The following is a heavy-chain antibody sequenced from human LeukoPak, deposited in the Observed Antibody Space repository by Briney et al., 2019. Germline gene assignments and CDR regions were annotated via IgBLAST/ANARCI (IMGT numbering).Heavy chain of an antibody. CDR1: GGSVSSGSCY. V-gene: IGHV4-61*01. CDR2: IYYSGST. Sequence: PSETLSLTCTVSGGSVSSGSCYWSWIRQPPGKGLEWIGYIYYSGSTNYNPSLKSRVTISVDTSKNQFSLKLSSVTAADTAVYYRARAHDLPYYFDYWGQGTLVTVSS. CDR3: ARAHDLPYYFDY. J-gene: IGHJ4*02.